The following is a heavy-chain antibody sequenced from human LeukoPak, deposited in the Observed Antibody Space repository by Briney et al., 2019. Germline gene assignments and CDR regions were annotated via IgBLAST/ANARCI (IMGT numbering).Heavy chain of an antibody. CDR1: GGSISSSSYY. V-gene: IGHV4-39*07. D-gene: IGHD1/OR15-1a*01. CDR3: ARERTTYFDY. Sequence: SETLSLTCTVSGGSISSSSYYWGWIRQPPGKGLEWIGSIYYSGSTYYNPSLKSRVTISVDTSKNQFSLKLSSVTAADTAVYYCARERTTYFDYWGQGTLVTVSS. CDR2: IYYSGST. J-gene: IGHJ4*02.